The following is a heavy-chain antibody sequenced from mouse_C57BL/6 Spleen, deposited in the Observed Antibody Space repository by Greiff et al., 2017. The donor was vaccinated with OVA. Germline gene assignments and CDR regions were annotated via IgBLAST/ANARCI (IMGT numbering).Heavy chain of an antibody. Sequence: EVNLVESEGGLVQPGSSMKLSCTASGFTFSDYYMAWVRQVPEKGLEWVANINYDGSSTYYLDSLKSRFIISRDNAKNILYLQMSSLKSEDTATYYCARDHGYAMDYWGQGTSVTVSS. CDR2: INYDGSST. CDR1: GFTFSDYY. CDR3: ARDHGYAMDY. V-gene: IGHV5-16*01. D-gene: IGHD1-1*02. J-gene: IGHJ4*01.